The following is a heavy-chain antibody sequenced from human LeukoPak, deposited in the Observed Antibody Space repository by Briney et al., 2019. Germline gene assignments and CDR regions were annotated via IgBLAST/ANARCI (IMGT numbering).Heavy chain of an antibody. CDR2: IHYSGST. CDR1: GGSISSYY. D-gene: IGHD5-18*01. Sequence: SETLSLTCTVSGGSISSYYWSWIRQPPGEGLEWIGYIHYSGSTNYNPSLKSRVTISVDTSKNQFSLKLSSVTAADTAVYYCARGHSYGCTDYFDYWGQGTLVTVSS. V-gene: IGHV4-59*01. J-gene: IGHJ4*02. CDR3: ARGHSYGCTDYFDY.